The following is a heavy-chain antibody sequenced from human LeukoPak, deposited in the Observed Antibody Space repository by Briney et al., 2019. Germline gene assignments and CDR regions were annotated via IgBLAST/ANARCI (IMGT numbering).Heavy chain of an antibody. J-gene: IGHJ6*03. CDR1: GGSISSTSYY. V-gene: IGHV4-39*07. Sequence: SETLSLTCTVSGGSISSTSYYWGWIRQPPGKGLEWIGSIYHSGSTSYNPSLKSRVTISVDTSKNQSSLKLSSVTAADTAVYYCARGKGTYYYDSSSYSARTYYYMDVWGKGTTVTVSS. CDR2: IYHSGST. D-gene: IGHD3-22*01. CDR3: ARGKGTYYYDSSSYSARTYYYMDV.